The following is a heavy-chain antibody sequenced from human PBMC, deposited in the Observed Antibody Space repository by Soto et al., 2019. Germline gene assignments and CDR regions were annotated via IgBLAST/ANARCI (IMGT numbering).Heavy chain of an antibody. CDR1: GYTFTSYG. CDR3: ARSDIVVVPAAPVDY. J-gene: IGHJ4*02. Sequence: ASVKVSCKASGYTFTSYGISWVRQAPGQGLEWMGWISAYNGNTNYAQKLQGRVTMTTDTSTSTAYMELRSLRSDDTAVYYCARSDIVVVPAAPVDYWGQGTQVTVSS. D-gene: IGHD2-2*01. V-gene: IGHV1-18*04. CDR2: ISAYNGNT.